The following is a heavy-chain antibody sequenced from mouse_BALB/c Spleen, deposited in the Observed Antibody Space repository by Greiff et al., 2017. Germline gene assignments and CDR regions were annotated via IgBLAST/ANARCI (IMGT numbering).Heavy chain of an antibody. Sequence: DLVKPGASVKLSCKASGYTFTSYWINWIKQRPGQGLEWIGRIAPGSGSTYYNEMFKGKATLTVDTSSSTAYIQLSSLSSEDSAVYFGARSLYGSSAYYFDYWGQGTTLTVSS. J-gene: IGHJ2*01. CDR1: GYTFTSYW. CDR2: IAPGSGST. D-gene: IGHD1-1*01. V-gene: IGHV1S41*01. CDR3: ARSLYGSSAYYFDY.